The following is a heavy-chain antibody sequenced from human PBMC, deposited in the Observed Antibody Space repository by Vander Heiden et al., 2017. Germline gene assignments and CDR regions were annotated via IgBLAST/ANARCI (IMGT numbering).Heavy chain of an antibody. V-gene: IGHV1-2*02. Sequence: QVQLVQSGAEVKKPGASVKVSCKASGYTFTGYYMHWVRQAPGQGLEWMGWINPNSGGTNYAQKFQGRVTMTRDTSISTAYMELSRLRSDDTAVYYCARDRPYCSSTSCGYYGMDVWGQGTTVTVSS. CDR3: ARDRPYCSSTSCGYYGMDV. D-gene: IGHD2-2*01. CDR2: INPNSGGT. CDR1: GYTFTGYY. J-gene: IGHJ6*02.